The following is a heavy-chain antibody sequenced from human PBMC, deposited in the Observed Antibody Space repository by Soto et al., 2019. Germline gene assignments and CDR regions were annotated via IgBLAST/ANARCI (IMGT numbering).Heavy chain of an antibody. CDR3: AKTSSETTRYYYYGMDV. Sequence: HPGGSLRLSCAASGFTFSSYAMSWVRQAPGKGLEWVSAISGSGGSTYYAESVKGRFTISRDNSKNTLYLQMNSLRAEDTAVYYCAKTSSETTRYYYYGMDVWGQGTTVTVSS. J-gene: IGHJ6*02. V-gene: IGHV3-23*01. CDR1: GFTFSSYA. CDR2: ISGSGGST. D-gene: IGHD4-17*01.